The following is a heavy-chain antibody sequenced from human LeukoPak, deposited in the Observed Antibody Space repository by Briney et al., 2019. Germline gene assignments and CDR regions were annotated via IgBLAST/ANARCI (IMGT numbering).Heavy chain of an antibody. D-gene: IGHD1-20*01. J-gene: IGHJ4*02. CDR2: ISYDGSNK. CDR1: GFTFSSYG. V-gene: IGHV3-30*03. CDR3: ARRRYNWNAIDY. Sequence: GGSLRLSCAASGFTFSSYGMHWVRQAPGKGLEWVAVISYDGSNKYYADSVKGRFTISRDNSKNTLYLQMNSLRAEDTAVYYCARRRYNWNAIDYWGQGTLVTVSS.